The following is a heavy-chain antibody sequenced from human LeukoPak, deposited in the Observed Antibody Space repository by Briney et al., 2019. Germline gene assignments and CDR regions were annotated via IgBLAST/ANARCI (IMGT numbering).Heavy chain of an antibody. CDR3: ARGPLFYYYGSGSYYRDAFDI. CDR2: ISAYNGNT. V-gene: IGHV1-18*01. J-gene: IGHJ3*02. Sequence: ASVKVSCKASGGTFSGYAINWVRQAPGQGLEWMGWISAYNGNTNYAQKLQGRVTMTTDTSTSTAYMELRSLRSDDTAVYYCARGPLFYYYGSGSYYRDAFDIWGQGTMVTVSS. CDR1: GGTFSGYA. D-gene: IGHD3-10*01.